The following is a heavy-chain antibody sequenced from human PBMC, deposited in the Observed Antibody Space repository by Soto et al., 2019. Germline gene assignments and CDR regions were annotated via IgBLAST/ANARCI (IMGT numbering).Heavy chain of an antibody. Sequence: TLSLTCAVSGGSISSSNWWSWVRQPPGKGLEWIGEIYHSGSANYNPSLKSRVTISVDKSKNRFSLKLSSVTAADTAVYYCARHNYGSGSTYFDYWGQGTLVTVSS. CDR3: ARHNYGSGSTYFDY. J-gene: IGHJ4*02. CDR2: IYHSGSA. V-gene: IGHV4-4*02. CDR1: GGSISSSNW. D-gene: IGHD3-10*01.